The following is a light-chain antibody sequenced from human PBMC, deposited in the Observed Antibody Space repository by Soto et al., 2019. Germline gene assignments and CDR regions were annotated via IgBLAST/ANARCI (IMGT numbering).Light chain of an antibody. V-gene: IGLV1-40*01. CDR3: QAYDSSLSGNVV. Sequence: QAVVTQPPSVSGAPGQRVTISCAGSSASVGGDFAVHWYQQVPGTAPKLLIYNFNNRPSGVPDRFSGSMSGTSASLAISGLQAQYEADYYCQAYDSSLSGNVVFGGGTKLTVL. CDR2: NFN. CDR1: SASVGGDFA. J-gene: IGLJ2*01.